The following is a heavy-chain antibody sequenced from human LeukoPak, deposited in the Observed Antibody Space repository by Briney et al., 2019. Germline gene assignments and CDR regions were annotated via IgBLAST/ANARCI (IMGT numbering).Heavy chain of an antibody. CDR3: AREYSSSSDWFDP. J-gene: IGHJ5*02. D-gene: IGHD6-6*01. Sequence: SETLSLTCAVYGGSFSGYYWSWIRQPPGKGLEWIGEINHSGSTKYNPSLKSRVTISVDTSKNQFSLKLSSVTAADTAVYYRAREYSSSSDWFDPWGQGTLVTVPS. V-gene: IGHV4-34*01. CDR1: GGSFSGYY. CDR2: INHSGST.